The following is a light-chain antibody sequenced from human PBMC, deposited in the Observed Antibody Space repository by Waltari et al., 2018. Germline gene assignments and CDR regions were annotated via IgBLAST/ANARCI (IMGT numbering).Light chain of an antibody. CDR3: HQYNSWPPWT. CDR1: ESVCRN. Sequence: EKVLTQSPGTLSVSPGERVTLSCRANESVCRNLAWYQQKPGQAPRLLIFDASTRATGIPARFSGGGSGTEFTLSISSLQSEDFAVYYCHQYNSWPPWTFGQGTKVEMK. V-gene: IGKV3-15*01. J-gene: IGKJ1*01. CDR2: DAS.